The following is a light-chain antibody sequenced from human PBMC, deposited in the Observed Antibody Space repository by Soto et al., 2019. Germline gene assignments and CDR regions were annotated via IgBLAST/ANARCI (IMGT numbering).Light chain of an antibody. V-gene: IGKV3D-20*02. Sequence: EIVLTQSPGTLSLSPGEGVTLSCRACQMVTSSQLAWYQQKPGQAPRLLIYDASNRATGIPARFSGSGSGTDFTLTISSLEPEDFAVYYCQQRSNSFGFGQGTRLEI. CDR3: QQRSNSFG. CDR2: DAS. J-gene: IGKJ5*01. CDR1: QMVTSSQ.